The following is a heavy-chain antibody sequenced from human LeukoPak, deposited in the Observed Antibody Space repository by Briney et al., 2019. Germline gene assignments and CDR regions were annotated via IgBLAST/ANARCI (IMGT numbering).Heavy chain of an antibody. CDR1: GFTLSSYW. CDR3: ARDPRSSSHDAFDI. D-gene: IGHD6-6*01. V-gene: IGHV3-7*01. Sequence: GGSLRLSCAASGFTLSSYWMSWVRQAPGKGLEWVANIKQDGSEKYYVDSVKGRFTISRDNAKNSLYLQMHSLRAEDTAVYYCARDPRSSSHDAFDIWGQGTMVTVSS. J-gene: IGHJ3*02. CDR2: IKQDGSEK.